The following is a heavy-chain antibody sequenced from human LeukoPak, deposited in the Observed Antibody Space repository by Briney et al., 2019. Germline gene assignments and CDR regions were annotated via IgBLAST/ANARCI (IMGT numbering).Heavy chain of an antibody. CDR1: GFTFSSYE. CDR2: ISSSGSTI. CDR3: TRRPPLFPFGGVIGPRFDY. J-gene: IGHJ4*02. D-gene: IGHD3-16*02. Sequence: GGSLRLSCAASGFTFSSYEMNWVRQAPGKGLEWVSYISSSGSTIYYADSVKGRFTISRDNAKNSLYLEMNGLRAEDTVVYYCTRRPPLFPFGGVIGPRFDYWGQGTLVTVSS. V-gene: IGHV3-48*03.